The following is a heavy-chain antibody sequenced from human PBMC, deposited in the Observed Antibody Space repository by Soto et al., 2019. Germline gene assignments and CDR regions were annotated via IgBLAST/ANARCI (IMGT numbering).Heavy chain of an antibody. CDR2: ISHSGST. Sequence: SETLSLTCTVSGGSISSGGYYWSWIRQHPGTGLEWIGDISHSGSTYYNTSLKSRVTISVDKSKNQFSLKLNSVTAADTAVYYCVKNGVPCYFHYWGQGALVTVSS. V-gene: IGHV4-31*03. D-gene: IGHD4-17*01. J-gene: IGHJ4*02. CDR3: VKNGVPCYFHY. CDR1: GGSISSGGYY.